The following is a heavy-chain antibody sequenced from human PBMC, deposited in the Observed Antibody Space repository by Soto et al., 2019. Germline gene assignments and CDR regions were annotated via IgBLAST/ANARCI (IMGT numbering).Heavy chain of an antibody. CDR3: AKDMKWGGMTTIHYFDS. Sequence: GGSLILSCAASGFTFDDDRMHWVRQAPGKGLEWVSGISWNSETIDYADSVKGRFTISRDNAKSSLFLQMNSLRPDDTALYYCAKDMKWGGMTTIHYFDSWGQGTLVTVAS. CDR1: GFTFDDDR. J-gene: IGHJ4*02. D-gene: IGHD4-17*01. V-gene: IGHV3-9*01. CDR2: ISWNSETI.